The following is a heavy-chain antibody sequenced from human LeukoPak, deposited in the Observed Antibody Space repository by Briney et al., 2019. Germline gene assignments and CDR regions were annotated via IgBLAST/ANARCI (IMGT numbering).Heavy chain of an antibody. CDR2: IYSTGRS. V-gene: IGHV4-4*07. CDR1: GGSISNYF. Sequence: SETLSLTCTVSGGSISNYFWSWVRQPAGKGLEWIGRIYSTGRSDYNPSLKSRITMSVDTSKNQFSLKLSSVTAADTAVYYCAREIVRGVMSYYYYYMDVWGKGTTVTISS. J-gene: IGHJ6*03. CDR3: AREIVRGVMSYYYYYMDV. D-gene: IGHD3-10*01.